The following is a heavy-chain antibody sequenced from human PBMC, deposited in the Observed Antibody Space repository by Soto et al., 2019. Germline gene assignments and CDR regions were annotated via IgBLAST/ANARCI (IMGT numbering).Heavy chain of an antibody. Sequence: QITLKESGPTLVKPTQTLTLTCTFSAFSLSTGGVGVGWIRQPPGKALEWLALIYWDDDKRYSPSLRSRLTITKDTSTNQVVLTMTNMDPVDTATYYCIQSRCGGDCLQSYASYDDDGMDVW. D-gene: IGHD2-21*02. J-gene: IGHJ6*01. V-gene: IGHV2-5*02. CDR3: IQSRCGGDCLQSYASYDDDGMDV. CDR2: IYWDDDK. CDR1: AFSLSTGGVG.